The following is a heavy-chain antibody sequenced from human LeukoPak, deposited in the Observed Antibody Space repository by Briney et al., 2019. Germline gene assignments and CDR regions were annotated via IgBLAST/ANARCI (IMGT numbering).Heavy chain of an antibody. Sequence: GGSLRLSCAASGFTFSSYAMHWVRQAPGKGLEWVAVISYDGSNKYYADSVKGRFTISRDNSKNTLYLQMNSLRAEDTAVYYCAREAGYVDTVMVLDYWGQGTLVTVSS. J-gene: IGHJ4*02. V-gene: IGHV3-30*04. D-gene: IGHD5-18*01. CDR3: AREAGYVDTVMVLDY. CDR2: ISYDGSNK. CDR1: GFTFSSYA.